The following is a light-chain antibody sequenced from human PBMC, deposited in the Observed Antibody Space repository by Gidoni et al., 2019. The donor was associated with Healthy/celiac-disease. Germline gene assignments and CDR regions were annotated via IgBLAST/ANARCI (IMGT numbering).Light chain of an antibody. CDR2: GAS. CDR1: QSVSSN. CDR3: QQYNNWPSWT. J-gene: IGKJ1*01. Sequence: EIVKTQSPATLSVSPGERATLSCRASQSVSSNLAWYQQKPGQAPRLLIYGASTRATGIPARFSGSGSGTEFTLTISSLQSEDFAVYYCQQYNNWPSWTFGQGTKVEIK. V-gene: IGKV3-15*01.